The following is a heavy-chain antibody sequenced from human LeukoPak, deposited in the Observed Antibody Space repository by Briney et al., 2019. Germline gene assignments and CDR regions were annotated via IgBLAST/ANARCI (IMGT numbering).Heavy chain of an antibody. CDR1: GFTFSTLP. J-gene: IGHJ4*02. D-gene: IGHD6-19*01. V-gene: IGHV3-64D*06. CDR2: SSSNGGST. Sequence: GGSLRLSCSASGFTFSTLPMHWVRQAPGKGLEYVSGSSSNGGSTYYADSAEGRFIISRDNSKNTLYLQMSSLRPEDTAVYYCVNQISGWVYWGQGTLVTVSS. CDR3: VNQISGWVY.